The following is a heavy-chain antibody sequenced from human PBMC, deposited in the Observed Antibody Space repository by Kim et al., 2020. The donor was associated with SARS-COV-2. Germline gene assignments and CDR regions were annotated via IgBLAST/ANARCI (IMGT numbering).Heavy chain of an antibody. CDR2: INHSGSS. Sequence: SETLSLTCAVYGGSFSGYYWSWIRQPPGKGLEWIGEINHSGSSNYNPSLKSRVTISVDTSKNQFSLKLSSVTAADTAVYYCARGGDIVVVPAEYFDYWGQGTLVTVSS. CDR1: GGSFSGYY. D-gene: IGHD2-2*01. CDR3: ARGGDIVVVPAEYFDY. V-gene: IGHV4-34*01. J-gene: IGHJ4*02.